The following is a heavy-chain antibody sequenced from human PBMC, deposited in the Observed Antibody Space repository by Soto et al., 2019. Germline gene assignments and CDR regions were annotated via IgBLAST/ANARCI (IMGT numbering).Heavy chain of an antibody. Sequence: SEPLSLTCTVSGGSVSRSRYYRGWVRQPPGKGLEWIGSVYYSGSTYYNPSLESRVTISVDKSKNQFSLKLMSLSAADTAVYYCGRLEGLATISYYFDYWGQGALVTVSS. D-gene: IGHD3-9*01. J-gene: IGHJ4*02. CDR3: GRLEGLATISYYFDY. CDR1: GGSVSRSRYY. V-gene: IGHV4-39*01. CDR2: VYYSGST.